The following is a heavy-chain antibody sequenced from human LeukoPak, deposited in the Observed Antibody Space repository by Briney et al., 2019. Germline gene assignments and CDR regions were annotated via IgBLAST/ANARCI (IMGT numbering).Heavy chain of an antibody. V-gene: IGHV1-8*01. J-gene: IGHJ3*02. CDR2: VNPNSGST. CDR1: GYTFTSYD. D-gene: IGHD1-1*01. CDR3: ARVVYNDGTDAFDI. Sequence: ASVRVSCKASGYTFTSYDINWVRQATGQGLEWMGWVNPNSGSTGYAQKFKGRVTMTRDTSGSTAYLEVSSLTPQDTAVYYCARVVYNDGTDAFDIWGQGTLVTVSS.